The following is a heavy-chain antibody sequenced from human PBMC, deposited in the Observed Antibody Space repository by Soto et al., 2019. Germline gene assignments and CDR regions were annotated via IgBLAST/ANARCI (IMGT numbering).Heavy chain of an antibody. CDR1: KFTFTSYW. V-gene: IGHV3-74*01. D-gene: IGHD1-26*01. Sequence: EVQLVESGGGLVQPGGSLRLSCAASKFTFTSYWMHWVRQAPGKGLMWVSRINPDGSRTTYADSVKGRLTISRDNAKNTVFLQMNSLRVEDTAVYYCTRVASGSYDWIDPWGQGSLVTVSS. J-gene: IGHJ5*02. CDR2: INPDGSRT. CDR3: TRVASGSYDWIDP.